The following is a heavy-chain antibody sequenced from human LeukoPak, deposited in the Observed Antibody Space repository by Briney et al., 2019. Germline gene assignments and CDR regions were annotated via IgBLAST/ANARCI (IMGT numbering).Heavy chain of an antibody. CDR1: GFTFSNAW. J-gene: IGHJ3*02. CDR2: IKRKSDGGAT. CDR3: TTEGGVWGYHALDI. Sequence: GGSLRLSCAASGFTFSNAWMSWVRQAPGKGLEWVGRIKRKSDGGATDFAAPVKGRFTISRDESQNTVYLQMNSLKTEDTAVYYCTTEGGVWGYHALDIWGQGTMVTVSS. D-gene: IGHD3-16*01. V-gene: IGHV3-15*01.